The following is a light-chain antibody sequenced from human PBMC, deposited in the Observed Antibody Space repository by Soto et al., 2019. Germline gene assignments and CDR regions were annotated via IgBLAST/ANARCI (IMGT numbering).Light chain of an antibody. Sequence: DIHMTLAPSILSASVRDRVTITCRASQRISSWLAWYQQKPGKAPKLLIYKASHLDSGVPSRFSGSGSGTEFTLTISSLQPDDFATYYCQHYNTYPWTFGQGTKVDIK. CDR1: QRISSW. V-gene: IGKV1-5*03. CDR2: KAS. J-gene: IGKJ1*01. CDR3: QHYNTYPWT.